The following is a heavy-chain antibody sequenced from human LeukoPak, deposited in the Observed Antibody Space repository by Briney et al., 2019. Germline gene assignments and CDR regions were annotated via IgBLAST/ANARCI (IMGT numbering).Heavy chain of an antibody. V-gene: IGHV1-2*02. J-gene: IGHJ3*02. CDR2: INPKSGGT. CDR1: GYSFTTYG. CDR3: ARGPRITIFGVVMANDAFDI. D-gene: IGHD3-3*01. Sequence: ASVKVSCKASGYSFTTYGMNWVPQAPGQGLEWMGWINPKSGGTVYAQKFQGRVTMTRDTSSSTAYMELSRLRFDDTVVYYCARGPRITIFGVVMANDAFDIWGQGTMVTVSS.